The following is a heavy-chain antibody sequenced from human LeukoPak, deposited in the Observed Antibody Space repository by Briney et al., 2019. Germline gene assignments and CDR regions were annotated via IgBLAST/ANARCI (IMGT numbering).Heavy chain of an antibody. CDR3: AKDPYDFWSGYFDY. D-gene: IGHD3-3*01. J-gene: IGHJ4*02. V-gene: IGHV3-9*01. CDR2: ISWNSGSI. Sequence: LSLTCAVYGGSFSGYYWSWIRQPPGKGLEWVSGISWNSGSIGYADSVKGRFTISRDNAKNSLYLQMNSLRAEDTALYYCAKDPYDFWSGYFDYWGQGTLVTVSS. CDR1: GGSFSGYY.